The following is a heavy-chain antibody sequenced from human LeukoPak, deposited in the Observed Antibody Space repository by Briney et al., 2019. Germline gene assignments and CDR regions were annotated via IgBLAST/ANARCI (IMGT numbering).Heavy chain of an antibody. Sequence: SETLSLTCAVSGANISSSNWWSWVRQPPGKGLEWIGEIYHSGSSDYSPSLKSRVTISIDKSKNEFSLRLNSVTAADTAVYYCAIRGYSYGPKKNFIYWGQGTLVTVSS. CDR2: IYHSGSS. CDR3: AIRGYSYGPKKNFIY. V-gene: IGHV4-4*02. CDR1: GANISSSNW. D-gene: IGHD5-18*01. J-gene: IGHJ4*02.